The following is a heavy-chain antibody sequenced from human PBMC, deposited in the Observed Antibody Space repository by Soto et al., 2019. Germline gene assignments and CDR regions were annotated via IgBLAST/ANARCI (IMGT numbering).Heavy chain of an antibody. CDR3: ARHGYCTNGVCSGIAAFDI. J-gene: IGHJ3*02. D-gene: IGHD2-8*01. CDR2: IYPGDSDT. CDR1: GYSFTSYW. V-gene: IGHV5-51*01. Sequence: GGSLRLSCKGSGYSFTSYWIGWVRQMPGKGLEWMGIIYPGDSDTRYSPSFQGQVTISADKSISTAYLQWSSLKASDTAMYYCARHGYCTNGVCSGIAAFDIWGQGTMVTVSS.